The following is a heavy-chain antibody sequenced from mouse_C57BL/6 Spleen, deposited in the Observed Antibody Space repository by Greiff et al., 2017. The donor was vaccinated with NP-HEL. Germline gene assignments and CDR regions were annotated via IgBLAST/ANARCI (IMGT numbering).Heavy chain of an antibody. D-gene: IGHD1-1*01. Sequence: EVMLVESGGGLVQPGGSLKLSCAASGFTFSDYYMYWVRQTPEKRLEWVAYISNGGGSTYYPDTVKGRFTISRDNAKNTLYLQMSRLKSEDTAMYYCARITTGAMDYWGQGTSVTVSS. CDR1: GFTFSDYY. V-gene: IGHV5-12*01. J-gene: IGHJ4*01. CDR3: ARITTGAMDY. CDR2: ISNGGGST.